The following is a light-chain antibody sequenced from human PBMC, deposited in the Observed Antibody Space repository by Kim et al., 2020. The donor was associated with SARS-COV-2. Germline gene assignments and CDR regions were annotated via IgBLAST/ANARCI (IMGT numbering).Light chain of an antibody. Sequence: EIVLTQSPATLSVSPGERATLSCRASQSVSSNLAWYQRKPGQAPSLLIYGASTRATGIPARFSGSGSGTEFTLTISSLQSEDLAVYYCQQYHNWHRTFGPGTKVDIK. CDR3: QQYHNWHRT. V-gene: IGKV3-15*01. CDR1: QSVSSN. CDR2: GAS. J-gene: IGKJ3*01.